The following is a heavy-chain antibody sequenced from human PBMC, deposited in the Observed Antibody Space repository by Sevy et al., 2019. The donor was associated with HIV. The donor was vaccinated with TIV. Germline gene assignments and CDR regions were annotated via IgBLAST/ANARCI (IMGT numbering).Heavy chain of an antibody. V-gene: IGHV3-30*04. CDR3: ARSQSSSWHYFDY. Sequence: GGSLRLSCAASGFIFSDYTLHWVRQAPGTGLEWVAVISYDGSFTYYADSVEGRFTISRDNSKNTLFLQMNSLRHEDTAVYYCARSQSSSWHYFDYWGQGILVTVSS. J-gene: IGHJ4*02. CDR1: GFIFSDYT. CDR2: ISYDGSFT. D-gene: IGHD6-13*01.